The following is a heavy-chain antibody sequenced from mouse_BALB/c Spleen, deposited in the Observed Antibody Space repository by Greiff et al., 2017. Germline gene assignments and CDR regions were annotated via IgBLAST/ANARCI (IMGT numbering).Heavy chain of an antibody. D-gene: IGHD2-13*01. CDR2: IYPGDGDT. CDR3: ARGDSYYAMDY. CDR1: GYAFSSYW. Sequence: QVQLQQSGAELVRPGSSVKISCKASGYAFSSYWMNWVKQRPGQGLEWIGQIYPGDGDTNYNGKFKGKATLTADKSSSTAYMQLSSLTSEDSAVYFGARGDSYYAMDYWGQGTSVTVSS. J-gene: IGHJ4*01. V-gene: IGHV1-80*01.